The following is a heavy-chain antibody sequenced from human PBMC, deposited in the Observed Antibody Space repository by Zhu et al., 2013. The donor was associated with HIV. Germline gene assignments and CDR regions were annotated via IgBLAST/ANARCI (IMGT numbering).Heavy chain of an antibody. CDR3: ARYPIAAAGLGHAFDI. CDR2: IKQDGSEK. V-gene: IGHV3-7*04. D-gene: IGHD6-13*01. CDR1: GFTFSSYW. Sequence: EVQLVESGGGLVQPGGSLRLSCAASGFTFSSYWMSWVRQAPGKGLEWVANIKQDGSEKYYVDSVKGRFTISRDNAKNSLYLQMNSLRAEDTAVYYCARYPIAAAGLGHAFDIWGQGTMVTVSS. J-gene: IGHJ3*02.